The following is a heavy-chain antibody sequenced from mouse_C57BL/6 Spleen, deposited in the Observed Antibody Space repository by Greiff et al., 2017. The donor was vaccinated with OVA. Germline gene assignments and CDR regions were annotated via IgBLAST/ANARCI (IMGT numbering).Heavy chain of an antibody. CDR2: IDPSDSYT. J-gene: IGHJ3*01. Sequence: VQLQQPGAELVILGASVKLSCKASGYTFTSSWMHWVKQRPGQGLEWIGEIDPSDSYTNYNQKFKGKSTLTVDKSSSTAYMQLSSLTSEDSAVYYCAILGRAYWGQGTLVTVTA. V-gene: IGHV1-69*01. D-gene: IGHD4-1*01. CDR3: AILGRAY. CDR1: GYTFTSSW.